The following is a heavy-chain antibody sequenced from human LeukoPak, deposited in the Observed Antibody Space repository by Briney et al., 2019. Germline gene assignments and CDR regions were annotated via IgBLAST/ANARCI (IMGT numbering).Heavy chain of an antibody. D-gene: IGHD3-16*02. CDR1: GFIFSTYG. CDR2: IWSDGSNQ. J-gene: IGHJ4*02. Sequence: GGSLRLSCAASGFIFSTYGMHWVRQAPGKGLEWVAVIWSDGSNQYYADSVKGRFTISRDNSMNTLYLQMNSLRAEDTAVYHYARDELSSYYFNYWGQGTLVTVSS. CDR3: ARDELSSYYFNY. V-gene: IGHV3-33*01.